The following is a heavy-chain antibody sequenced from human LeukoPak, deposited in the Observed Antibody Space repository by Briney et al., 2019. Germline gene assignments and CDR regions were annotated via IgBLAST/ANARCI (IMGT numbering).Heavy chain of an antibody. CDR1: GGSFSGYY. CDR3: ARDNWAVTTVYNWFDP. Sequence: PSETLSLTCAVYGGSFSGYYWSWIRQPPGKGLEWIGEINHSGSTNYNPSLKSRVTISVDTSKNQSSLKLSSVTAADTAVYYCARDNWAVTTVYNWFDPWGQGTLVTVSS. D-gene: IGHD4-17*01. CDR2: INHSGST. V-gene: IGHV4-34*01. J-gene: IGHJ5*02.